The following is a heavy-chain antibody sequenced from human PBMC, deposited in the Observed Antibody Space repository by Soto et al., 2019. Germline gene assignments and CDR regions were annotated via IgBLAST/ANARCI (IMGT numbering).Heavy chain of an antibody. J-gene: IGHJ5*02. CDR2: INHVGGT. D-gene: IGHD3-16*01. Sequence: SETLSLTCAVYGGFLSESYWTWIRQPPGKGLELIGEINHVGGTNYNPSLKSRVTMSVDTSQNQFSLRLISVTAADTAMYFCVRIRYQLPSSVLWLDPWGQGTPVTV. V-gene: IGHV4-34*01. CDR3: VRIRYQLPSSVLWLDP. CDR1: GGFLSESY.